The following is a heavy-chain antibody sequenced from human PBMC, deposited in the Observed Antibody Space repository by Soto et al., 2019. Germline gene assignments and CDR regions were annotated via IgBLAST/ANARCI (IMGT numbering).Heavy chain of an antibody. D-gene: IGHD1-26*01. Sequence: GGSLRLSCTASGFTFGYYAMSWVRQAPGKGLEWVGFIRSKAYGGTTEYAASVKGRFTISRDDSKSIAYLQMNSLKTEDTAVYYCTRDQVGVTADWFDPWGQGTLVTVSS. CDR2: IRSKAYGGTT. J-gene: IGHJ5*02. V-gene: IGHV3-49*04. CDR3: TRDQVGVTADWFDP. CDR1: GFTFGYYA.